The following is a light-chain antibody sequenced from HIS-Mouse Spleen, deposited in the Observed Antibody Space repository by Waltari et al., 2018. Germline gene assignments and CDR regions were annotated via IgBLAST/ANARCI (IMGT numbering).Light chain of an antibody. CDR1: ALPKKY. CDR2: EDS. Sequence: SYELTQPPSVSVSPGQTARITCSGDALPKKYASWYQQKSGQAPVLVIYEDSKRPAGIPERVSGSSSGTMATLTISGAQVEDEADYYWYSTDSSGNHRVFGGGTKLTVL. V-gene: IGLV3-10*01. CDR3: YSTDSSGNHRV. J-gene: IGLJ2*01.